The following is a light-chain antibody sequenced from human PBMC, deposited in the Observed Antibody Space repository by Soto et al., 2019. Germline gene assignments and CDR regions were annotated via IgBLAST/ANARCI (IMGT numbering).Light chain of an antibody. J-gene: IGKJ5*01. Sequence: EIVLTWSPATLSLSPGERATLSCRASQTISNYLAWYQQKPGQSPRLLIYHASARATGVPTRISGSGSGTEFTLTISSLQSEDSAVYYCQQYHKWPPITFGQGTRLEIK. CDR1: QTISNY. V-gene: IGKV3-15*01. CDR2: HAS. CDR3: QQYHKWPPIT.